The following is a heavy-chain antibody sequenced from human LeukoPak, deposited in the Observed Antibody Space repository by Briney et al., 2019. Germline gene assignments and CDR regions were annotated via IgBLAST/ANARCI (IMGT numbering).Heavy chain of an antibody. V-gene: IGHV3-21*01. Sequence: GGSLRLSCATSTFTFSSYTMNWVRQAPGKGLEWVSSISPSGNSKYHADSVKGRFTISRDNAENSLYMQMNCLRAEDTGVYYCVRDFLGESGAGGYWGQGTLVTVSS. J-gene: IGHJ4*02. CDR3: VRDFLGESGAGGY. CDR2: ISPSGNSK. CDR1: TFTFSSYT. D-gene: IGHD3-10*01.